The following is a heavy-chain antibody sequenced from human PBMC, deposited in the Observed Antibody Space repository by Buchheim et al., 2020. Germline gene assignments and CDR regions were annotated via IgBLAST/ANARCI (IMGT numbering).Heavy chain of an antibody. V-gene: IGHV4-59*01. Sequence: QVQLQESGPGLVKPSETLSLTCTVSGGSISSYYWSWIRQPPGKGLEWIGYIYYSGSTNYNPSLKSRVTISVDKSKKQFSLQLSSVIAADTAVYYCARDRYSESRYGMDVWGQGTT. J-gene: IGHJ6*02. CDR1: GGSISSYY. CDR2: IYYSGST. D-gene: IGHD1-1*01. CDR3: ARDRYSESRYGMDV.